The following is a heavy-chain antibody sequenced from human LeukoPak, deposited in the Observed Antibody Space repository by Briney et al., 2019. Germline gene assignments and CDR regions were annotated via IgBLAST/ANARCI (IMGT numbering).Heavy chain of an antibody. Sequence: ASVKVSCKASGYTFTGYYMHWVRQAPGQGLEGMGWINPNSGGTNYAQKFQGRVTMTRDTSISTAYMELSRLRSDDTAVYYCARGLIVVVPAAILYNWNYNYFDYWGQGTLVTVSS. V-gene: IGHV1-2*02. CDR2: INPNSGGT. CDR1: GYTFTGYY. J-gene: IGHJ4*02. CDR3: ARGLIVVVPAAILYNWNYNYFDY. D-gene: IGHD2-2*01.